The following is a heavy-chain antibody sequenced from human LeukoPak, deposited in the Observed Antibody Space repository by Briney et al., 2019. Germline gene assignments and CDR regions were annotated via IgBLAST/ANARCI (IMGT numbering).Heavy chain of an antibody. CDR3: ASLGAYCGGDCYPTFDY. D-gene: IGHD2-21*02. Sequence: NPSETLSLTCTVSGGSISSSSYYWGWIRQPPVKGLEWIGTIYYSGSTYYNPSLKSRVTISIDTSKNQFSLKLSSVTAADTAVYYCASLGAYCGGDCYPTFDYWGKGTLVTVSS. V-gene: IGHV4-39*01. J-gene: IGHJ4*02. CDR1: GGSISSSSYY. CDR2: IYYSGST.